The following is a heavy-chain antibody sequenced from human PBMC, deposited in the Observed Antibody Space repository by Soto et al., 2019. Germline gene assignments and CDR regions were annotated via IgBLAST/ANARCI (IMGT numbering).Heavy chain of an antibody. CDR2: ISGSGDST. J-gene: IGHJ4*02. CDR1: GFTFSSYS. V-gene: IGHV3-23*01. CDR3: ARSSSAWYFFDH. Sequence: PGGSLRLSCAASGFTFSSYSINWVRQAPGKGLEWVSTISGSGDSTYYADSVKGRFAISRDNSKNTLYLQMNSLRAEDTAVYYCARSSSAWYFFDHWGPGTLVTVS. D-gene: IGHD6-19*01.